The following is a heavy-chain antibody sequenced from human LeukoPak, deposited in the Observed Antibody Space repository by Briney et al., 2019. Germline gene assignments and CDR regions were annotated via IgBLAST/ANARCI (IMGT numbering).Heavy chain of an antibody. D-gene: IGHD6-13*01. J-gene: IGHJ4*02. Sequence: QPGGSLRLSCAASGFTFSSYAMGWVRQAPGKGLEWVSSISGGDSTYYTNSVKGRFTISRDNSKNTLYLQMNSLRAEDTAVYYCATTAYSSRNYWGQGTLVTVSS. V-gene: IGHV3-23*01. CDR3: ATTAYSSRNY. CDR1: GFTFSSYA. CDR2: ISGGDST.